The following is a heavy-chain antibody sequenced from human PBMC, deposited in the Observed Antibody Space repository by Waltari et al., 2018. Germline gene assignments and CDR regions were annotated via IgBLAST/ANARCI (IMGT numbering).Heavy chain of an antibody. V-gene: IGHV3-23*01. J-gene: IGHJ4*02. CDR3: AKDWGWDIAAPDPHY. CDR1: GFNFSSYA. Sequence: EVQLLESGGGWVQPGGALRLSCAASGFNFSSYAMSWVRQAPGKGLEWVSAISGSGGSTSYADSVKGRFTISRDNSKNTLYLQMNSLRAEDTAVYYCAKDWGWDIAAPDPHYWGQGTLVTVSS. CDR2: ISGSGGST. D-gene: IGHD6-6*01.